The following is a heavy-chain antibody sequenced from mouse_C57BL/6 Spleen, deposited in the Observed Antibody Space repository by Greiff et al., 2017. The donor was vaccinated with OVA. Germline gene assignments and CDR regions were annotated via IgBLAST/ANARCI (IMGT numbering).Heavy chain of an antibody. Sequence: QVQLQQSGTELVKPGASVKLSCKASGYTFTSYWMHWVKQRPGQGLEWIGNINPSNGGTNYNEKFKSKATLTVDKSSSTAYMQLSSLTSEDSAVYYCVRGDSDYGSSYIAMDYWGQGTSVTVSS. CDR1: GYTFTSYW. V-gene: IGHV1-53*01. J-gene: IGHJ4*01. CDR3: VRGDSDYGSSYIAMDY. CDR2: INPSNGGT. D-gene: IGHD1-1*01.